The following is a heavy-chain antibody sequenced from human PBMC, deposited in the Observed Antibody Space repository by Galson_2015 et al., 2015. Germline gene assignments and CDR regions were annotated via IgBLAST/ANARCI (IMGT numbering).Heavy chain of an antibody. D-gene: IGHD6-13*01. Sequence: SLRLSCAASGSTFSSYSMNWVRQAPGKGLEWVSSISSSSSYIYYADSVKGRFTISRDNAKNSLYLQMNSLRAEDTAVYYCARDAIAAAGTFDYWGQGTLVTVSS. CDR1: GSTFSSYS. J-gene: IGHJ4*02. V-gene: IGHV3-21*01. CDR2: ISSSSSYI. CDR3: ARDAIAAAGTFDY.